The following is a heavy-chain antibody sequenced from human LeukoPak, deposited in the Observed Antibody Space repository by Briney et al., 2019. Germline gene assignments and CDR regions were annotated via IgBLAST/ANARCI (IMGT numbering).Heavy chain of an antibody. CDR3: AREVAAAGTEYYFDY. V-gene: IGHV1-2*04. CDR1: GYTFTGYY. Sequence: ASVKVSCKASGYTFTGYYMDWVRQAPGQGLEWMGWINPNSGGTNYAQKFQGWVTMTRDTSISTAYMELSRLRSDDTAVYYCAREVAAAGTEYYFDYWGQGTLVTVSS. D-gene: IGHD6-13*01. CDR2: INPNSGGT. J-gene: IGHJ4*02.